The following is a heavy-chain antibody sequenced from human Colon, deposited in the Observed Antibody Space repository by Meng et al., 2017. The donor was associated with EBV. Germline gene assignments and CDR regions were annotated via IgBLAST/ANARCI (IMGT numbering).Heavy chain of an antibody. Sequence: VARRESGPGMVSPSQTLSLTCTVSGGSVSSGNNYWIWIRQPPGKGLEWIGYIYYSGRTYYNPSLESRVTMSVDTSKNQFSLSLNSVTAADTAVYYCARVNGDCFSTICYKGWFDPWGQGTLVTVSS. D-gene: IGHD2-2*02. V-gene: IGHV4-30-4*01. CDR1: GGSVSSGNNY. CDR2: IYYSGRT. J-gene: IGHJ5*02. CDR3: ARVNGDCFSTICYKGWFDP.